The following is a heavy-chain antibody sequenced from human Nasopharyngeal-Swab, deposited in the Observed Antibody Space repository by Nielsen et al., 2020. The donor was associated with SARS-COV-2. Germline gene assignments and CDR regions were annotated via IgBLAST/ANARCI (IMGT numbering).Heavy chain of an antibody. Sequence: ASVKVSCKASGYTFTSSGISWVRQAPGQGLEWMGWISAYNGNTNYAQKLQGRVTMTTDTSTSTAYMELRSLRSDDTAVYYCAREPYYDSSGYYYSDAFDIWGQGTMVTVSS. J-gene: IGHJ3*02. V-gene: IGHV1-18*01. CDR2: ISAYNGNT. CDR3: AREPYYDSSGYYYSDAFDI. D-gene: IGHD3-22*01. CDR1: GYTFTSSG.